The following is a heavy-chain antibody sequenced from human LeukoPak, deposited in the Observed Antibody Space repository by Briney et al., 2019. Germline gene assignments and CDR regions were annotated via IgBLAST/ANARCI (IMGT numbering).Heavy chain of an antibody. V-gene: IGHV3-64*01. CDR2: ISSNGGST. Sequence: PGGSLRLSCAASGFTFSSYAMHWVRQAPGKGLEYVSAISSNGGSTYYANSVKGRFTISRDNSKNTLYLQMGSLRAEDMAVYYCARVSRGGGDSGGMDVWGQGTTVTVSS. D-gene: IGHD2-21*02. J-gene: IGHJ6*02. CDR3: ARVSRGGGDSGGMDV. CDR1: GFTFSSYA.